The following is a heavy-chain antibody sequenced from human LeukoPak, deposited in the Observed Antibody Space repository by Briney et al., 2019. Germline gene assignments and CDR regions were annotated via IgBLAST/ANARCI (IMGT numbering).Heavy chain of an antibody. CDR2: INHSGST. J-gene: IGHJ4*02. CDR3: ARVRRYYYDSGASIYALKYYFDY. V-gene: IGHV4-34*01. Sequence: PSETLSLTCAVYGGSFSGYYWSWIRQPPGKGLEWIGEINHSGSTNYNPSLKSRVTISVDTSKNQFSLKLSSVTAADTAVYYCARVRRYYYDSGASIYALKYYFDYWGQGTLVTVSS. D-gene: IGHD3-22*01. CDR1: GGSFSGYY.